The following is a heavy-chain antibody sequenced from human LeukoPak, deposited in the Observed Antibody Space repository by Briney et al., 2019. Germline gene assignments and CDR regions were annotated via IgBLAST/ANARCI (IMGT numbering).Heavy chain of an antibody. CDR1: GGSISSYY. J-gene: IGHJ4*02. D-gene: IGHD3-22*01. CDR3: ASGPPYYYDSSGYYAVY. V-gene: IGHV4-59*01. Sequence: SETLSLTCTVSGGSISSYYWSWIRQPPGKGLEWIGYIYYSGSTNYNPSLESRVTISVDTSKNQFSLKLSSVTAADTAVYYCASGPPYYYDSSGYYAVYWGQGTLVTVSS. CDR2: IYYSGST.